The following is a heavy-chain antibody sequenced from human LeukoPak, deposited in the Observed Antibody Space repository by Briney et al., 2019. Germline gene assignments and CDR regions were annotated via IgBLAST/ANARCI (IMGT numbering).Heavy chain of an antibody. J-gene: IGHJ4*02. V-gene: IGHV4-61*02. Sequence: SQTLSLTCTVSGGSISSGSYYWSWIRQPAGKGLEWIGRIYTSGSTNYNPSLKSRVTISVDTSKNQFSLKLSSVTAADTAVYYCARHYYDFWSGYFPFDYWGQGTLVTVSS. CDR3: ARHYYDFWSGYFPFDY. CDR2: IYTSGST. D-gene: IGHD3-3*01. CDR1: GGSISSGSYY.